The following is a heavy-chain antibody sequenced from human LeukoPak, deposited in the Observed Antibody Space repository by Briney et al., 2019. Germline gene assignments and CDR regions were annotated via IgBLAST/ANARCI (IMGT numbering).Heavy chain of an antibody. CDR2: IWYDATNK. D-gene: IGHD3-22*01. V-gene: IGHV3-33*01. CDR3: ARAAYDSSGYLTL. CDR1: GFTFSSYA. J-gene: IGHJ4*02. Sequence: GGSLRLSCAASGFTFSSYAMHWVRQAPGKGLEWVAVIWYDATNKYYVDSVKGRFTISRDNSKNTLYLQMNSLRAEDTAVYYCARAAYDSSGYLTLWGQGTLVTVSS.